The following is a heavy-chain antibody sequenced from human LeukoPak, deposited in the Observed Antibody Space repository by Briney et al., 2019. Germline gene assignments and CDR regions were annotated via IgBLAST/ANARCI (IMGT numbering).Heavy chain of an antibody. D-gene: IGHD3-3*01. CDR2: IYYSGNT. CDR3: ARSQADFWSGYLHMVHYYYYYMDV. V-gene: IGHV4-39*07. Sequence: PSETLSLTCTVSGVSISSSNSYWGWIRQPPGKGLEWIGSIYYSGNTYYNASLKSQVSISIDTSKNQFSLKLSSVTAADTAVYYCARSQADFWSGYLHMVHYYYYYMDVWGKGTTVTVSS. J-gene: IGHJ6*03. CDR1: GVSISSSNSY.